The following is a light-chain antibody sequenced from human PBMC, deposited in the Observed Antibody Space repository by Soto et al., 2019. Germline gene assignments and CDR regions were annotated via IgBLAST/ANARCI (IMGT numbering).Light chain of an antibody. J-gene: IGKJ1*01. V-gene: IGKV1-5*03. CDR3: QQYNTYSTWT. CDR2: KAS. Sequence: DIQMTQSPSTLSASVGDRVTITCRANQSISNWLAWYQQKPGKAPKVLIYKASSLQIGVPSRFSGSGSGTEFTLTISSLQPDDFATYYCQQYNTYSTWTFGQGTKVEIK. CDR1: QSISNW.